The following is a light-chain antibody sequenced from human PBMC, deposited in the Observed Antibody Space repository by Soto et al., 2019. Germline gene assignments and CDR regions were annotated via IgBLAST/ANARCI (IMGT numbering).Light chain of an antibody. CDR3: QQRSKFLWT. CDR2: DTS. J-gene: IGKJ1*01. V-gene: IGKV3-11*01. CDR1: QSVSNY. Sequence: EIVLTQSPATLSLSPGERATLSCRASQSVSNYLAWYQQKPGQAPRLLMYDTSNRAPGIPARFSGSGSGIDFTLTISSLEPEDFAVYFCQQRSKFLWTFGQGTKVEI.